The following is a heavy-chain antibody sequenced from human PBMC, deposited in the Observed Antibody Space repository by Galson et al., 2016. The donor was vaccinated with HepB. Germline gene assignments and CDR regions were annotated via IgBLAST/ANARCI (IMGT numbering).Heavy chain of an antibody. CDR1: GFTFSGYS. J-gene: IGHJ4*02. CDR2: ISSSSSYI. CDR3: ARAVSWDYGDYAGY. Sequence: SLRLSCAASGFTFSGYSGNWVRQAPGKGLEWVSSISSSSSYIYYADSVKGRFTISRDNAKNSLYLQMNSLRAEDTAVYYCARAVSWDYGDYAGYWGQGTLVTVSS. D-gene: IGHD4-17*01. V-gene: IGHV3-21*01.